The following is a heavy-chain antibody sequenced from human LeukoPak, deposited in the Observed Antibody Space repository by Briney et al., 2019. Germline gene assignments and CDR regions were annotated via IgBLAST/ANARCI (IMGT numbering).Heavy chain of an antibody. J-gene: IGHJ3*01. Sequence: PSETLSLTCSVSGAYMSNYYWTWVRQSAAQGLEWIGRLHASESTIYNPSLKSRVTMSLDTSKDQLSLTLTSMTAADSAMYYCASLSSGAGFDVWGQGTVVTVSS. CDR1: GAYMSNYY. V-gene: IGHV4-4*07. D-gene: IGHD3-22*01. CDR3: ASLSSGAGFDV. CDR2: LHASEST.